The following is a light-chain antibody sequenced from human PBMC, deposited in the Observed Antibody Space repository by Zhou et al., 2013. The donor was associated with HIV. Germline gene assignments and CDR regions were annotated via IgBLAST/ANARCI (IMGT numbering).Light chain of an antibody. J-gene: IGLJ2*01. CDR3: QSYDSSLSGSV. CDR2: VNN. V-gene: IGLV1-40*01. Sequence: QSVLTQPPSVSGAPGQRVTISCTGSSSNIGAGYDVHWYQQIPGTAPKLLIYVNNNRPSGVPDRFSGSKSGTSASLAITGLQSEDEADYFCQSYDSSLSGSVFGGGTKLTV. CDR1: SSNIGAGYD.